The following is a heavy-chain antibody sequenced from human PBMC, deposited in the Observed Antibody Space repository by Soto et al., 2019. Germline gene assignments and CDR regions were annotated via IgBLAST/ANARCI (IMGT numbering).Heavy chain of an antibody. V-gene: IGHV2-5*02. D-gene: IGHD6-13*01. Sequence: QITLKESGPTLVKPTQTLTLTCTYSGFSLSTSGVGVGWIRQPPGKALEWLAVIYWDDDKRYSPSLKSRLTITKDTSTNQVALTKTNMDPVDTATYYCAHRRISVVVSTWYYWGQGTLVTVSS. CDR1: GFSLSTSGVG. CDR2: IYWDDDK. CDR3: AHRRISVVVSTWYY. J-gene: IGHJ4*02.